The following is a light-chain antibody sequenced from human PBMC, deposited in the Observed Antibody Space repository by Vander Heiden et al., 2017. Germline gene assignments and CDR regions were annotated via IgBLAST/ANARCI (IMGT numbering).Light chain of an antibody. CDR3: QQYNNWPRIT. CDR1: QSVSSN. V-gene: IGKV3-15*01. Sequence: EIVMTQSPATLSVSPGERATLSCRASQSVSSNLAWYQQKPGQAPRLLIHGASTRATGIPARFSGSGSGTEFTLTISSLQPEDFAVYYCQQYNNWPRITFGQGTRLEIK. CDR2: GAS. J-gene: IGKJ5*01.